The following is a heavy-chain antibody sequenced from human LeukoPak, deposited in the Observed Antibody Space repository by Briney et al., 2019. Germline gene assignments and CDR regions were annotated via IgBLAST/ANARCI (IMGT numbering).Heavy chain of an antibody. J-gene: IGHJ4*02. CDR3: AKRAPGSTVTTTSIDY. CDR2: IRYDGSNK. D-gene: IGHD4-17*01. CDR1: GFTFSSYG. V-gene: IGHV3-30*02. Sequence: GRSLRLSCAASGFTFSSYGMHWVRQAPGKGLEWVAFIRYDGSNKYYADSVKGRFTISRDNSKNTLYLQMNSLRAEDTAVYYCAKRAPGSTVTTTSIDYWGQGTLVTVSS.